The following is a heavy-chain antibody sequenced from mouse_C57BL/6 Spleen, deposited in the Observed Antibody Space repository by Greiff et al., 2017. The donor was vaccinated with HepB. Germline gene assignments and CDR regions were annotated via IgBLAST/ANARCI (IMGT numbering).Heavy chain of an antibody. CDR2: IYPGDGDT. J-gene: IGHJ2*01. Sequence: VQLVESGAELVKPGASVKISCKASGYAFSSYWMNWVKQRPGKGLEWIGQIYPGDGDTNYNGKFKGKATLTADKSSSTAYMQLSSLTSEDSAVYVCARGGTVAAPDYWGQGTTLTVSS. D-gene: IGHD1-1*01. V-gene: IGHV1-80*01. CDR1: GYAFSSYW. CDR3: ARGGTVAAPDY.